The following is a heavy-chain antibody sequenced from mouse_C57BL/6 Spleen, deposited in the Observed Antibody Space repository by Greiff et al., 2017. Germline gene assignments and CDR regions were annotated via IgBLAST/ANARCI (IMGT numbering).Heavy chain of an antibody. CDR3: ARADSSLFAY. V-gene: IGHV1-69*01. D-gene: IGHD1-1*01. CDR1: GYTFTSYW. Sequence: QVQLKQPGAELVMPGASVKLSCKASGYTFTSYWMHWVKQRPGRGLEWIGRIDPSDSCTKYNQKFKGKSTLTVDKPSSTAYMQLSSLTSEDSAVYYCARADSSLFAYWGQGTLVTVSA. CDR2: IDPSDSCT. J-gene: IGHJ3*01.